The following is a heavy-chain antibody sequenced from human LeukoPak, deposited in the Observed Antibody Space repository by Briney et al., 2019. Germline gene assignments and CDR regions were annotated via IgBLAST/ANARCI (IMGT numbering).Heavy chain of an antibody. Sequence: GGSLRLSCAASGFTFSSYWMSWVRQAPGKGLEWVANIKEDGSERYYVDSVKGRFTISRDNAKSSLNLQMNSLRAEDTAVYYCARDGIHYGDYPWGQGTLVTVSS. J-gene: IGHJ5*02. CDR2: IKEDGSER. CDR3: ARDGIHYGDYP. CDR1: GFTFSSYW. V-gene: IGHV3-7*01. D-gene: IGHD4-17*01.